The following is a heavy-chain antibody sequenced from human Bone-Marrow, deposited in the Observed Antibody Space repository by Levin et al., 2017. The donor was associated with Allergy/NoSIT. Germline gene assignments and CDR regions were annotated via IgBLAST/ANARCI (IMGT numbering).Heavy chain of an antibody. V-gene: IGHV1-8*01. CDR2: IYPNSDNA. CDR3: ARGELGSGYLLDD. CDR1: GYTFTSFD. Sequence: GESLKISCKTSGYTFTSFDINWVRQATGQGLEWMGWIYPNSDNAGYAQKFQGRVTMTRNTSISTAYMELSSLRSEDTAIYYWARGELGSGYLLDDRGQGTLVTVSS. D-gene: IGHD5-12*01. J-gene: IGHJ4*02.